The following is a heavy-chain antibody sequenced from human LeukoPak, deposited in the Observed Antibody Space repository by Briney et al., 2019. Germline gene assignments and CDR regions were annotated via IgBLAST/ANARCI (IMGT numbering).Heavy chain of an antibody. V-gene: IGHV3-30*18. CDR2: ISYDGSNK. J-gene: IGHJ4*02. D-gene: IGHD3-10*01. CDR1: GFTFSSYG. CDR3: AKDRSWRVPFDY. Sequence: GGSLRLSCAASGFTFSSYGMHWVRQAPGKGLEWVAVISYDGSNKYYADSVKGRFTISRDNSKNTLYLQMNSLRAEDTAVYYCAKDRSWRVPFDYWGQGTLVTVSS.